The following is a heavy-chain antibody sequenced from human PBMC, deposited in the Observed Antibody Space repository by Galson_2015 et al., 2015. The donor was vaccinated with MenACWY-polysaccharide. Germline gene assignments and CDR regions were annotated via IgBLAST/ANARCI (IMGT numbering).Heavy chain of an antibody. D-gene: IGHD1-26*01. CDR3: TRHAWGEH. J-gene: IGHJ4*02. CDR2: IHSDDNT. V-gene: IGHV3-66*02. CDR1: GFTISSNS. Sequence: SLSLSCAASGFTISSNSINWVRQPPGRGLEWISVIHSDDNTHFADFVKGRFTISRDNSKNTLFLQMSSLRAEDTALYYCTRHAWGEHWGQGTLVTVPS.